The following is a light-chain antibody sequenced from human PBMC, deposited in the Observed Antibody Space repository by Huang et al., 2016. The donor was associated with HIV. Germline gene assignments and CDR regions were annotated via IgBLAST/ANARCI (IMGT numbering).Light chain of an antibody. J-gene: IGKJ1*01. CDR2: KIS. V-gene: IGKV1-5*03. Sequence: DIQLTQSPSTLSASVGDRLTTTCRASQNISSWLAWYQQKPGKAPKHLIYKISSLESGVPSRCSGSGSGTKFTLTINSLQPDDIGTYYCQYGETFGQGSKVEVK. CDR1: QNISSW. CDR3: QYGET.